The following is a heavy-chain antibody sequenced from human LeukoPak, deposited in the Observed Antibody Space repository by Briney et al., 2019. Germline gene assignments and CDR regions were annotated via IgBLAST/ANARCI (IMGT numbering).Heavy chain of an antibody. J-gene: IGHJ4*02. D-gene: IGHD5-24*01. CDR2: ISVSGGSE. V-gene: IGHV3-23*01. Sequence: GGSLRLSCVVSRLTFNSNAMYWVRQAPGKGLEWVSGISVSGGSEYYADSVKGRFTISRDNSKNTLYLQMNSLRAEDTAVYYCAKDPGDGYFDYWGQGTLVTVSS. CDR3: AKDPGDGYFDY. CDR1: RLTFNSNA.